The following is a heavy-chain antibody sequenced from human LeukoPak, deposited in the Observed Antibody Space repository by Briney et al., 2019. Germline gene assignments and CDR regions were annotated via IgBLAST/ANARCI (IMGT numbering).Heavy chain of an antibody. J-gene: IGHJ6*02. V-gene: IGHV7-4-1*02. Sequence: ASVKVSCKASGYTFTSYVMNWVRQAPGQGLEWMGWINTNTGNPTYAQGFTGRFVFSLDTSVSTAYLQISSLKAEDTAVYYCARSCSSTSCPLSDYYGMDVWGQGTTVTVSS. CDR3: ARSCSSTSCPLSDYYGMDV. D-gene: IGHD2-2*01. CDR1: GYTFTSYV. CDR2: INTNTGNP.